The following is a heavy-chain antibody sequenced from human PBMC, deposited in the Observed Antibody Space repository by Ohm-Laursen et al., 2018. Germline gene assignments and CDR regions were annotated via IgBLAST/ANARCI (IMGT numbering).Heavy chain of an antibody. Sequence: GSLRLSCSASGFTFSDYYMSWIRQAPGKGLEWVSSISSSGSNIYYADSVKGRFTISRDNAKNSLFLQMNTLRAEDTAVYYCARRRSSHYSYTMDVWGQGTTVTVSS. J-gene: IGHJ6*02. D-gene: IGHD2-15*01. CDR2: ISSSGSNI. CDR1: GFTFSDYY. V-gene: IGHV3-11*01. CDR3: ARRRSSHYSYTMDV.